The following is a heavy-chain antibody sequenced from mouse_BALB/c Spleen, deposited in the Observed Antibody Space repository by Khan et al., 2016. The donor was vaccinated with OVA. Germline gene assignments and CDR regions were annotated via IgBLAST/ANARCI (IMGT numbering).Heavy chain of an antibody. CDR1: GYTFTDFT. Sequence: QIQLEESGAELVRPGVSVKISCKGSGYTFTDFTMHWVKQSHAMSLEWIGVISTYYGHATYNQKFKDKATMTVDKSSSTAYMELARLTSEDSVIYSCTRGGGGNRFAYWGQGTLVTVSA. V-gene: IGHV1S137*01. J-gene: IGHJ3*01. CDR2: ISTYYGHA. CDR3: TRGGGGNRFAY.